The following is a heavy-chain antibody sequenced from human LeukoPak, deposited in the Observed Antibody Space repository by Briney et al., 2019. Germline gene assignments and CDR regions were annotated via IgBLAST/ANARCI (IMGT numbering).Heavy chain of an antibody. CDR1: GGSISSYY. D-gene: IGHD3-3*01. CDR2: IYTSGST. CDR3: ARDFAYYYYYMDV. J-gene: IGHJ6*03. Sequence: SETLSLTCTVSGGSISSYYGSWIRQPAGEGLECMGRIYTSGSTNYNPSLKSRVTMSVDKSKNQFSLTLSSVTAADPAVYYCARDFAYYYYYMDVWGKGTTVNVYS. V-gene: IGHV4-4*07.